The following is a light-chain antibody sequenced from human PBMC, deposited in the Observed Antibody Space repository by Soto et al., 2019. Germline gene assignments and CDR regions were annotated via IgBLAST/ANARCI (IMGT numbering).Light chain of an antibody. V-gene: IGLV2-8*01. Sequence: QSALTQPPSASGSPGQSVTISCTGTSSDVGGYNYVSWYLQHPGKAPKLMISEVSKRPSGVPDRFSGSKSGNTASLTVSGRQAEDEADYYCSSFAGNNNLVFGGGTKLTVL. CDR3: SSFAGNNNLV. CDR1: SSDVGGYNY. J-gene: IGLJ2*01. CDR2: EVS.